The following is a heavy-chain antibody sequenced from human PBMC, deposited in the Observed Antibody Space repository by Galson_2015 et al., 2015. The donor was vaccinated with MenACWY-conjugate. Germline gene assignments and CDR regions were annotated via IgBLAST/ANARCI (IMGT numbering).Heavy chain of an antibody. CDR3: TKDSDGDYFTSVY. D-gene: IGHD4-17*01. CDR1: GFTFSSHA. CDR2: INSDGGRT. J-gene: IGHJ4*02. Sequence: SLRLSCAASGFTFSSHAMSWVRQAPGKGLQWVSSINSDGGRTWFVDSMKGRFSISRDNSKDTSYLQMNSLRAEDTAIYYCTKDSDGDYFTSVYWGQGTLVTVSS. V-gene: IGHV3-23*01.